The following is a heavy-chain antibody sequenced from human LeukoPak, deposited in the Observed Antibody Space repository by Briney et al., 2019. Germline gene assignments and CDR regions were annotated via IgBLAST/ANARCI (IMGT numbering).Heavy chain of an antibody. V-gene: IGHV3-33*01. CDR3: ARGKYSSSWSRDYYYYMDV. J-gene: IGHJ6*03. CDR2: IWYDGSNK. Sequence: GGSLRLSCAASGFTFSSYGMHWVRQAPGKGLEWVAVIWYDGSNKYYADSVKGRFTISRDNSKNTLYLQMNSLRAEDTAVYYCARGKYSSSWSRDYYYYMDVWGKGTTVTVPS. D-gene: IGHD6-13*01. CDR1: GFTFSSYG.